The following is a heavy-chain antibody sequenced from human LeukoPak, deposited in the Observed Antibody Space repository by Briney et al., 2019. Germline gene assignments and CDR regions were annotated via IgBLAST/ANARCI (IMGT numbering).Heavy chain of an antibody. Sequence: ASVKVSCKASGYTFTSYGISWVRQAPGQGLEWMGWISAYNGNTNYAQKLQGRVTMTTDTSTSTAYMELRSLRSDDTAVYYCAAPLSGNYYYGMDVWGQGTTVTVSS. V-gene: IGHV1-18*01. CDR3: AAPLSGNYYYGMDV. CDR2: ISAYNGNT. D-gene: IGHD1-14*01. CDR1: GYTFTSYG. J-gene: IGHJ6*02.